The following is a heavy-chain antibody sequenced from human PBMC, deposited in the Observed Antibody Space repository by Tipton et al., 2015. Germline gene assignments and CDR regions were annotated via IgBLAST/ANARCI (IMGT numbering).Heavy chain of an antibody. CDR2: ISEKGDST. Sequence: SLRLSCAASGFIFSSYAMSWVRQAPGKGLEWVSTISEKGDSTYYADSVKGRFTISRDNSKNTLYLQMKSLRAEDTAVYYCANILLWINVDYRGQGTLVTVSS. D-gene: IGHD2-2*03. V-gene: IGHV3-23*01. CDR1: GFIFSSYA. CDR3: ANILLWINVDY. J-gene: IGHJ4*02.